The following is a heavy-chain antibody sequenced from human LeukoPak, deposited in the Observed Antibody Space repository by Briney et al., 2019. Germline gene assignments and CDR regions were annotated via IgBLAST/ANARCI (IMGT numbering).Heavy chain of an antibody. J-gene: IGHJ6*03. Sequence: SETLSLTCTVSGVSINSHYWSWIRQPPGKGLEWIGFIYDSGSANYKSSLESRVTMTVDTSKNQFSLKLNSVTAADTALYYCARVLQNYYHLDVWGKGTTVTVSS. V-gene: IGHV4-59*11. CDR3: ARVLQNYYHLDV. CDR2: IYDSGSA. CDR1: GVSINSHY. D-gene: IGHD3-3*01.